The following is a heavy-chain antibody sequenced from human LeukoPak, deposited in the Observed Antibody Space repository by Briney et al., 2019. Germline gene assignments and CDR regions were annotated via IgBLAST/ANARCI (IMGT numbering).Heavy chain of an antibody. D-gene: IGHD1-26*01. CDR3: AKGATFMSPPPSDY. V-gene: IGHV3-7*01. Sequence: GGSLRLSCAASGFTFSSYWMSWVRQAPGKGLEWVANIKQDGSEKYYVDSVKGRFTISRDNAKNSLYLQMNSLRAEDTAVYYCAKGATFMSPPPSDYWGQGTLVTVSS. CDR1: GFTFSSYW. J-gene: IGHJ4*02. CDR2: IKQDGSEK.